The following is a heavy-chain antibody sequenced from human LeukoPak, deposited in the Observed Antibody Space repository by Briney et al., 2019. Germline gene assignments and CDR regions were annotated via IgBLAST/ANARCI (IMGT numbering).Heavy chain of an antibody. D-gene: IGHD5-24*01. CDR1: GVTFSTYA. V-gene: IGHV3-23*01. J-gene: IGHJ5*02. Sequence: GGSLRLSCAASGVTFSTYAMSWVRQAPGKGLEWVSAISGSGGSTYYADSVKGRFTISRDNAKNTLYLQMNSLRAEDTAVYYCARARGRDGYAWGQGTLVTVSS. CDR2: ISGSGGST. CDR3: ARARGRDGYA.